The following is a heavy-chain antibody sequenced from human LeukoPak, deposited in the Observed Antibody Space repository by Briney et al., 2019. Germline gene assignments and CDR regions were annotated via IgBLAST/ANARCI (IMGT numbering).Heavy chain of an antibody. D-gene: IGHD6-19*01. V-gene: IGHV4-59*01. CDR1: GGSISSYY. CDR3: ARAASKPTSSGWYARGVWFDP. CDR2: IYYSGST. J-gene: IGHJ5*02. Sequence: ETLSLTCTVSGGSISSYYWSWIRQPPGKGLEWIGYIYYSGSTNYNPSLKSRVTISVDTSKNQFSLKLSSVTAADTAVYYCARAASKPTSSGWYARGVWFDPWGQGTLVTVSS.